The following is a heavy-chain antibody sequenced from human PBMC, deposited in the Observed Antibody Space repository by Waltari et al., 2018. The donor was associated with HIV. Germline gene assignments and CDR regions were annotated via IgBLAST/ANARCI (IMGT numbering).Heavy chain of an antibody. CDR2: FDPEDRET. Sequence: QVQLVQSGAEVKKPGASVKVSCKVYGYILTELSIHWVRQAPGEGLGWMGGFDPEDRETIYAQKFQGRVTMTEDTSTDTTYMELSSLRSEDTAVYYCATTRQWLVHSGLDVWGQGTTVTVSS. CDR1: GYILTELS. D-gene: IGHD6-19*01. J-gene: IGHJ6*02. CDR3: ATTRQWLVHSGLDV. V-gene: IGHV1-24*01.